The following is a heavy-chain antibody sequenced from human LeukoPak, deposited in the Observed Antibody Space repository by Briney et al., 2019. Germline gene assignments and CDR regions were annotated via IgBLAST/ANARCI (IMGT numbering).Heavy chain of an antibody. J-gene: IGHJ5*02. CDR3: AREGSTSGTNWLDP. V-gene: IGHV4-38-2*02. CDR2: IYHSGST. CDR1: DYSITSDYY. Sequence: SETLSLTCAVSDYSITSDYYWGWIRQPPGKGLEWIGSIYHSGSTYYNPSPKSRVTISVDASKNQFSLKLTSVTAADTAVYYCAREGSTSGTNWLDPWGQGTLVTVSS. D-gene: IGHD3-10*01.